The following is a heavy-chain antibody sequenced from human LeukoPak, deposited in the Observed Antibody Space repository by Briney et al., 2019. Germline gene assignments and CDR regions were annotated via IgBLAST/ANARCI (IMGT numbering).Heavy chain of an antibody. J-gene: IGHJ3*02. V-gene: IGHV3-23*01. Sequence: GGSLRLSCPASGFTFSDYSMSWVRQAPGKGLEWVAAISGSGGSTYYADSVKGRFTISRDNSKNTLYLQMNSLRAEDTAVYYCAKDVYGSGLDAFDIWGQGTMVTVSS. CDR3: AKDVYGSGLDAFDI. CDR1: GFTFSDYS. CDR2: ISGSGGST. D-gene: IGHD6-19*01.